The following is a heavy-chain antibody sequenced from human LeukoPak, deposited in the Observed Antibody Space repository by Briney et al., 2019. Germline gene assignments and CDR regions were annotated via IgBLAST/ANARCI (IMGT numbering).Heavy chain of an antibody. CDR3: ARQGIVAVPHY. CDR2: IYPGDSDT. CDR1: GYNFDTYW. V-gene: IGHV5-51*01. D-gene: IGHD1-26*01. Sequence: GESLKISCKGSGYNFDTYWIGWVRQMPGKGLEWMGIIYPGDSDTRYSPSFQGQVTISVDKSISTAYLQWSSLKASDTAMYYCARQGIVAVPHYWGQGTLVTASS. J-gene: IGHJ4*02.